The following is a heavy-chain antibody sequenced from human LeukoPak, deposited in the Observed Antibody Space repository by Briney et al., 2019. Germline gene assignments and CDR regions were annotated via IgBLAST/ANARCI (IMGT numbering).Heavy chain of an antibody. CDR1: GFTFISDA. CDR3: AKDRGRTWVQVAN. J-gene: IGHJ4*02. V-gene: IGHV3-23*01. Sequence: GGSLRLSCIGTGFTFISDAMGWVRQAPGKGLEWVSGISGSGGSTYYADSVKGRFTISRDNSKNTLYLQMNSLRVEDTAVYYCAKDRGRTWVQVANWGQGTLVTVSS. CDR2: ISGSGGST. D-gene: IGHD2-15*01.